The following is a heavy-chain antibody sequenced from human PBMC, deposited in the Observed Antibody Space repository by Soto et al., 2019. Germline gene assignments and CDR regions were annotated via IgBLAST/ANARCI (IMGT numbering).Heavy chain of an antibody. D-gene: IGHD4-17*01. V-gene: IGHV3-74*01. J-gene: IGHJ4*02. CDR2: MGPDEITT. CDR1: GFIFTSYW. Sequence: EVQLVESGGGLVQPGGSLRLSCEASGFIFTSYWMHWVRQAPGKGLMWVARMGPDEITTGYAGSVKGRFTVSRDNAKNMVYLQMNSLRDEDAAVYYCVRDRTTVTLFDYWGQGALVTVSS. CDR3: VRDRTTVTLFDY.